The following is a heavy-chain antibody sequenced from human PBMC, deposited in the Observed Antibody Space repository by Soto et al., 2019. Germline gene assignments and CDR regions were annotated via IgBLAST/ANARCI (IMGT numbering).Heavy chain of an antibody. V-gene: IGHV1-69*06. CDR2: IIPIFGTA. CDR1: GGTFSSNA. CDR3: ATYRGYRHYRPYYYYGMDV. Sequence: SVKVSCKASGGTFSSNAISCVRQDPGQELEGMGGIIPIFGTANYAQKFQGSVTTTADKSTSTAYMQLSSLRTDDNTVYYCATYRGYRHYRPYYYYGMDVWGQGTTVTVSS. J-gene: IGHJ6*02. D-gene: IGHD3-10*01.